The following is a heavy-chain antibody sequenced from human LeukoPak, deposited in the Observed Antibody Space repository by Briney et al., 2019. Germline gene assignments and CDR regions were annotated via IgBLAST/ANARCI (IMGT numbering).Heavy chain of an antibody. V-gene: IGHV3-23*01. J-gene: IGHJ4*02. CDR3: AKDGGSTGYCFDY. CDR1: GFTFSNYA. Sequence: PGGSLRLSCVASGFTFSNYAMSWVRQAPGKGLEWVSTISGRGSTNYADSVKGRFTISRDNSKNTLYVQMTSLRAEDTATYYCAKDGGSTGYCFDYWGQGTLVTVSS. CDR2: ISGRGST. D-gene: IGHD3-22*01.